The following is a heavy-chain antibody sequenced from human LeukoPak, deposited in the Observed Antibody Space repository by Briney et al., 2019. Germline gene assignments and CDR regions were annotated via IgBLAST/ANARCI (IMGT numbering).Heavy chain of an antibody. CDR2: IYLGETT. Sequence: PSETLSLTCTVSGYSISSGYYWGWIRQPPGQGLEWIASIYLGETTYYKPSLKSRLTISVDTSKNQLSLKLSSVTAADTAVYYCARHASPRYFDYWGQGTLVTVSS. V-gene: IGHV4-38-2*02. D-gene: IGHD2-8*01. J-gene: IGHJ4*02. CDR1: GYSISSGYY. CDR3: ARHASPRYFDY.